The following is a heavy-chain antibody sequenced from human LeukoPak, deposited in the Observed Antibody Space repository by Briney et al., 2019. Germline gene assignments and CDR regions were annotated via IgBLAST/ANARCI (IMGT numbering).Heavy chain of an antibody. D-gene: IGHD6-19*01. CDR2: IYYSGST. CDR3: ARQTRDSSGWSGEAFDI. J-gene: IGHJ3*02. V-gene: IGHV4-59*08. Sequence: PSETLSLTCTVSGGSISSYYWSWIRQPPGKGLEWIGYIYYSGSTNYNPSLKSRVTISVDTSKNQFSLKLSSVTAADTAVYYCARQTRDSSGWSGEAFDIWGQGTMVTVSS. CDR1: GGSISSYY.